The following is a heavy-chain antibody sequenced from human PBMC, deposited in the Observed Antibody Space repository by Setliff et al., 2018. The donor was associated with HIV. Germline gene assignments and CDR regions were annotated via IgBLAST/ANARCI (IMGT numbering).Heavy chain of an antibody. CDR2: IYYYSGST. J-gene: IGHJ4*02. V-gene: IGHV4-30-4*08. Sequence: TLSLTCTVSGGSISSGDYYWGWIRQPPGKGLEWIGYIYYYSGSTYYNPSLKSRVTISVDTSKNQFSLKLSSVTAADTAVYYCVRDDYGYNGKGFDYWGPGTLVTVSS. D-gene: IGHD4-17*01. CDR3: VRDDYGYNGKGFDY. CDR1: GGSISSGDYY.